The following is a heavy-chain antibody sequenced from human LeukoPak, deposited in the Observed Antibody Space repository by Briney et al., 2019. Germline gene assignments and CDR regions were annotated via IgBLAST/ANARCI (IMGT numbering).Heavy chain of an antibody. J-gene: IGHJ5*02. D-gene: IGHD3-10*01. Sequence: PSETLSLTCTVSGGSISSCYWSWIRQSPGKGLECIGYIHYTGSTNYNPSLKSRVTISVETSKNQFSLKLKSVTAADTAVYYCARGGYYGSGNDFRFDPWGQGTLVTVSS. V-gene: IGHV4-59*01. CDR1: GGSISSCY. CDR3: ARGGYYGSGNDFRFDP. CDR2: IHYTGST.